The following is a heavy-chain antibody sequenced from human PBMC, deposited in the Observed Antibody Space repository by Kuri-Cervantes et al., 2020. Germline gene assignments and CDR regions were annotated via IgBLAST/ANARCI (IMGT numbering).Heavy chain of an antibody. CDR3: ARDRVAARPGWFDP. CDR1: GFTVSSNY. V-gene: IGHV3-53*01. J-gene: IGHJ5*02. CDR2: IYSGGST. D-gene: IGHD6-6*01. Sequence: GESLKISCAASGFTVSSNYMSWVRQAPGKGLEWVSVIYSGGSTYYADSVKGRFTISRDNSKNTLYLQMNSLRAEDSAIYYCARDRVAARPGWFDPWGQGALVTVSS.